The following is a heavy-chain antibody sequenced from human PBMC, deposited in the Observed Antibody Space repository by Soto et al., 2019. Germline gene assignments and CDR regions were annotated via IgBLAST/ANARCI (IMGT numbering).Heavy chain of an antibody. D-gene: IGHD3-22*01. CDR2: ISVSGGST. Sequence: GGSLRLSCVASGFTFRNYAMNWVRQAPGKGLEWVSGISVSGGSTYYADSVKGRFTVSRDNSKSTVFLQMNSLRAEDTAVYFCAKGMYYSDSSGYRVFDYWGQGTQVTVSS. CDR1: GFTFRNYA. J-gene: IGHJ4*02. V-gene: IGHV3-23*01. CDR3: AKGMYYSDSSGYRVFDY.